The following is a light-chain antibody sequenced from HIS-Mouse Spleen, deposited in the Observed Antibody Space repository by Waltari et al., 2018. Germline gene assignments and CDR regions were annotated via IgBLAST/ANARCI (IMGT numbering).Light chain of an antibody. CDR2: EGS. CDR3: CSYAGSSTNWV. Sequence: QSALTQPASVSGAPGQSITISCTGTSSEVGSYTLVPWYQQHTGKAPKLMIYEGSKRPSGVSNRFSGSKSGNTASLTISGLQAEDEADYYCCSYAGSSTNWVFGGGTKLTVL. CDR1: SSEVGSYTL. J-gene: IGLJ3*02. V-gene: IGLV2-23*01.